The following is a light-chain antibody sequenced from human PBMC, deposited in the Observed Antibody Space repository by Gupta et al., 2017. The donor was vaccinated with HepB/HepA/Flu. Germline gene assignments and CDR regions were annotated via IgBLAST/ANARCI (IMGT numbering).Light chain of an antibody. Sequence: EIVLTQSPVTLSLSPGERATLSCRDSQSVRNYLAWYQQKPGQAPRLLIYDASKRATGIPARFSGSGSGTDFTLTISSPEPEDFAVYYCQRRTNWPLTFGGGTKVEIK. J-gene: IGKJ4*01. CDR1: QSVRNY. CDR2: DAS. V-gene: IGKV3-11*01. CDR3: QRRTNWPLT.